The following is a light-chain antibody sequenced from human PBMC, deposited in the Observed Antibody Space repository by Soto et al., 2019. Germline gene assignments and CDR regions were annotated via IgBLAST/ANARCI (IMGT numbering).Light chain of an antibody. J-gene: IGKJ1*01. CDR2: WAS. CDR1: QSVLHSSNTYNY. V-gene: IGKV4-1*01. CDR3: QQFFTTPRT. Sequence: DIVMTQSPDSLAVSLGERASINCRSSQSVLHSSNTYNYLAWYQQKPGQSPKLLIYWASTRESGVPDRFSGSGSGADFALTISSLQPEDVEVYYCQQFFTTPRTFGQGTKVEIK.